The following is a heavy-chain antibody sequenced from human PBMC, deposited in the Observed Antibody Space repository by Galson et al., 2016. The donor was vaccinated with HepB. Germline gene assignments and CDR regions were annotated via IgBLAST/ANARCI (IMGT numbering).Heavy chain of an antibody. CDR1: GGSISSSY. J-gene: IGHJ5*02. D-gene: IGHD5-12*01. V-gene: IGHV4-59*01. Sequence: SETLSLTCTISGGSISSSYWSWIRQSPGKGLEWIGNMYYSGYLKYNPSLRSRVTISVDTSENQFSLMLKSVTTADTAVYYCARDRGYRGYDNRFDPRGQGILVTVSS. CDR2: MYYSGYL. CDR3: ARDRGYRGYDNRFDP.